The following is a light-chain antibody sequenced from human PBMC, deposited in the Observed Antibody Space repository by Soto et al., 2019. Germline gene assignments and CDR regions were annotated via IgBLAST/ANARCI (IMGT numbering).Light chain of an antibody. J-gene: IGKJ4*01. CDR2: VAS. V-gene: IGKV1-27*01. CDR3: QEYNSGLT. CDR1: QGISNY. Sequence: DIQMTQSPSSLSASVGDRVTITCRASQGISNYLAWYQQKPGKVPKVLIYVASALQSGVPSRFSGSGSGRDLTLTISSLPPEDVATYYYQEYNSGLTFGGGTKVEIK.